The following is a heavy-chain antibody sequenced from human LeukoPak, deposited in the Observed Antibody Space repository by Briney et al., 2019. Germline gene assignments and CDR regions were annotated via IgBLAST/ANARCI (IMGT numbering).Heavy chain of an antibody. CDR3: ARTGRWLQLGFDY. D-gene: IGHD5-24*01. CDR2: IFYSGTT. CDR1: GGSISSYY. J-gene: IGHJ4*02. Sequence: SETLSLTCTVSGGSISSYYWSWIRQPPGKGLEWIGFIFYSGTTNYNPSLKSRVTISGDTSKNQFSLKLRSVTAADTAVYYCARTGRWLQLGFDYWGPGTLVTVS. V-gene: IGHV4-59*01.